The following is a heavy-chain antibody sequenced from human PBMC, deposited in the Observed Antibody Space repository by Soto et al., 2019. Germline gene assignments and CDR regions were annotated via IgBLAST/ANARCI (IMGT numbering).Heavy chain of an antibody. CDR2: IYPFDSYT. J-gene: IGHJ6*02. Sequence: VESLKISCKGSGYTFTHNWVGWVRQIPWKGLEWMGIIYPFDSYTRYSPSFQGQVTISVDKSIATAYLQWSSLKASDTAMYYCASRSEYHYGSRNYYGLDVWGQETTVTVSS. V-gene: IGHV5-51*01. CDR3: ASRSEYHYGSRNYYGLDV. CDR1: GYTFTHNW. D-gene: IGHD3-10*01.